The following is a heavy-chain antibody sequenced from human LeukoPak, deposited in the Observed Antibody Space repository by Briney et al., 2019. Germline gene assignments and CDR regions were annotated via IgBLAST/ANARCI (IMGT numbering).Heavy chain of an antibody. CDR3: ARHSAKNRVGPIAAAGTIHYMDV. V-gene: IGHV4-61*09. Sequence: PSQTLSLTCTVSGGSISSGSYCWSWIRQPAGKGLEWIGHIHTSGSTNYNPSLKSRVTTSVDTSKNQFSLKLSSVTAADTAVYYCARHSAKNRVGPIAAAGTIHYMDVWGKGTTVTISS. J-gene: IGHJ6*03. CDR1: GGSISSGSYC. D-gene: IGHD6-13*01. CDR2: IHTSGST.